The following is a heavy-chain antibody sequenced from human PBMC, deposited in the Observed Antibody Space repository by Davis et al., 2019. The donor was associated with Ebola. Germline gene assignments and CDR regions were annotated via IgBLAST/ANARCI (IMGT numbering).Heavy chain of an antibody. V-gene: IGHV4-34*01. CDR3: ARGGGEWFRELVFDY. J-gene: IGHJ4*02. CDR1: GGSFSGYY. Sequence: PSETLSLTCAVYGGSFSGYYWSWIRQPQGKGLEWIGEINHNGSTNYNPSLKSRVTISVDTSKNQFSLKLSSVTAADTAVYYCARGGGEWFRELVFDYWGQGTLVTVSS. D-gene: IGHD3-10*01. CDR2: INHNGST.